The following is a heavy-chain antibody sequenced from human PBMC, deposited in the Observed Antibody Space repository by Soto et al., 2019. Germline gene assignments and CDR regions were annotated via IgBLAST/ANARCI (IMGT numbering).Heavy chain of an antibody. Sequence: VGSLRLSCVASGLTFGSRAMSWVRQAPGEGLQWVSTITDTGGDAKYADSVRGRFVISRDNSKKTLYLQMTSLTAEDSAMYYCARGSTDSYPGSRIFDFWGRGTLVTVSS. J-gene: IGHJ4*02. CDR3: ARGSTDSYPGSRIFDF. V-gene: IGHV3-23*01. D-gene: IGHD3-10*01. CDR1: GLTFGSRA. CDR2: ITDTGGDA.